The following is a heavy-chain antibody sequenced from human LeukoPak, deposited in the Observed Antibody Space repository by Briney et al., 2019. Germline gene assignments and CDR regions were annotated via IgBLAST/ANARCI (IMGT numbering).Heavy chain of an antibody. CDR1: XXXFXGYX. CDR2: ISSSSNKI. CDR3: ARSDLRFLELLDY. Sequence: PGGSLRLSCAXSXXXFXGYXMNWVRQAPGKGLEWVSYISSSSNKIYYADSVKGRFITSRDNAKNSLYLQMNSLRDEDTAVYYCARSDLRFLELLDYWGQGTLVTVSS. D-gene: IGHD3-3*01. J-gene: IGHJ4*02. V-gene: IGHV3-48*02.